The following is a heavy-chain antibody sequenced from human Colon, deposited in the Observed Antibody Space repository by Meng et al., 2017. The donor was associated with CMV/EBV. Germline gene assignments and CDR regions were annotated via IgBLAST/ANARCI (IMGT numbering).Heavy chain of an antibody. V-gene: IGHV1-69*10. D-gene: IGHD3-10*01. CDR3: AFRHGSGSLDP. CDR2: LIPVLDTA. J-gene: IGHJ5*02. CDR1: GGTFSRNA. Sequence: SVKVSCKASGGTFSRNAVNWVRQAPGQGLEWVGGLIPVLDTANYAQKFLGRVTITADKFTNTAYMELTGPTSDDTAVYYCAFRHGSGSLDPWGQGTPVTVSS.